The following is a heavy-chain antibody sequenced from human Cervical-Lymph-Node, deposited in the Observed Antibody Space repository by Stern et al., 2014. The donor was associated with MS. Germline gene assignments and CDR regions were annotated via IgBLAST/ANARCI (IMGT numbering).Heavy chain of an antibody. J-gene: IGHJ5*02. Sequence: DQLVESGAEVKKPGASVKVSCKASGYTFTSYGISWVRQAPGQGLEWMGWISAYNGNTNYAQKLQGRVTMTTDTSTSTAYMELRSLRSDDTAVYYCAREGQRGVRYFDWLAPSYNWFDPWGQGTLVTVSS. V-gene: IGHV1-18*01. CDR2: ISAYNGNT. D-gene: IGHD3-9*01. CDR3: AREGQRGVRYFDWLAPSYNWFDP. CDR1: GYTFTSYG.